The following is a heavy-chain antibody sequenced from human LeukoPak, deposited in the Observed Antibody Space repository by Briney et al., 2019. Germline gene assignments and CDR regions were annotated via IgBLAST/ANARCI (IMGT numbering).Heavy chain of an antibody. Sequence: GGSLRLSCAASGFTFSSYAMSWVRQAPGKGLECISGFSGSGGSTYYADSVKGRFTISRDNSKNTLYLQMNSLRAEDTAVYYCAKTGGAAAGNYDAWGQGTLVTVSS. J-gene: IGHJ5*02. CDR2: FSGSGGST. V-gene: IGHV3-23*01. CDR3: AKTGGAAAGNYDA. CDR1: GFTFSSYA. D-gene: IGHD6-13*01.